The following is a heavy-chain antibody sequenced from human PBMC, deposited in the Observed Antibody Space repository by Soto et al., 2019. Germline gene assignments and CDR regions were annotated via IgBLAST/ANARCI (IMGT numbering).Heavy chain of an antibody. J-gene: IGHJ6*02. CDR2: ISAYNGNT. V-gene: IGHV1-18*01. CDR3: ARGLSAAARYYYYGMDV. D-gene: IGHD6-13*01. CDR1: GYTFTSYG. Sequence: ASVKDSCKASGYTFTSYGISWVRQAPGQGLEWMGWISAYNGNTNYAQKLQGRVTMTTDTSTSTAYMELRSLRSDDTAVYYCARGLSAAARYYYYGMDVWGQGTTVTV.